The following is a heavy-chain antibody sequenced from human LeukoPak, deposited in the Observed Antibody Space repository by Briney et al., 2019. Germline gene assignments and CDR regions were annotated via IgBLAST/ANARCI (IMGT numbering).Heavy chain of an antibody. V-gene: IGHV3-48*04. CDR2: ISSSSSTI. CDR1: GFTFSSYS. J-gene: IGHJ6*02. CDR3: ARDLMTGGSWYPYYYYGMDV. Sequence: GGSLRLSCAASGFTFSSYSMNWVRQAPGKGLEWVSYISSSSSTIYYADSVKGRFTISRDNAKNSLYLQMNSLRAEDTAVYYCARDLMTGGSWYPYYYYGMDVWGQGTTVTVSS. D-gene: IGHD6-13*01.